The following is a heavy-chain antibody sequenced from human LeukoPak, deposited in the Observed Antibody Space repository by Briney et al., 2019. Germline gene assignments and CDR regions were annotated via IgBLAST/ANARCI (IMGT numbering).Heavy chain of an antibody. CDR1: GFTFGSYA. CDR3: AILHGYYDGSGYWVQ. D-gene: IGHD3-22*01. V-gene: IGHV3-23*01. CDR2: ISPNADRT. J-gene: IGHJ4*02. Sequence: GGSLRLSCAASGFTFGSYAMSWVRQAPGKGLEWVSFISPNADRTSKADSVEGRFTISRDNPRNTLYLQMNSLRDDDTAVYYCAILHGYYDGSGYWVQWGQGTLVTVSS.